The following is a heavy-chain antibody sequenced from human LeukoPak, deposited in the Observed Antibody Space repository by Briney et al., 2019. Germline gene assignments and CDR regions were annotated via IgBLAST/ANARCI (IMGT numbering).Heavy chain of an antibody. D-gene: IGHD4-17*01. CDR3: ARRHGDQKLYYSDF. CDR1: GGSIISNNNY. V-gene: IGHV4-39*01. J-gene: IGHJ4*02. Sequence: PSETLSLTCSVSGGSIISNNNYWGWIRQPPGKGLEWIGVIYYTGSTSYNPSLKSRVTISVDTSKNQFSLKLSSVTAADTAVYYCARRHGDQKLYYSDFWGQGTLVTVSS. CDR2: IYYTGST.